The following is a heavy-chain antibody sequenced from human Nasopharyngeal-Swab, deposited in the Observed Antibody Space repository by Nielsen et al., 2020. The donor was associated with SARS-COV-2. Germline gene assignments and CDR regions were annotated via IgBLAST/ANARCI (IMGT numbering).Heavy chain of an antibody. CDR2: IYPGDSNT. Sequence: GESLKISCKGSGYSFTTYWIGWVRQMPGKGLEWMGIIYPGDSNTRYSPSFQGQVTISVDKYSSTAYLQWSSLKASDTAIYYCARPMRPMGHHYFGMDVWGQGTTVTVSS. CDR1: GYSFTTYW. D-gene: IGHD1-26*01. J-gene: IGHJ6*02. CDR3: ARPMRPMGHHYFGMDV. V-gene: IGHV5-51*01.